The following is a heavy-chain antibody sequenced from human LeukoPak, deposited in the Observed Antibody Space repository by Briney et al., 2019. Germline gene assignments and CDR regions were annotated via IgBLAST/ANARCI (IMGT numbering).Heavy chain of an antibody. D-gene: IGHD6-13*01. J-gene: IGHJ3*02. CDR1: GFTFSTYW. CDR3: AGGILIAAAGLDAFDI. Sequence: GGSLRLSCAASGFTFSTYWMTWLRQAPGKGLEWVANIKQDGSEKYYVDSVKGRFTISRDNAKNSLYLQMNSLRAEDTAVYYCAGGILIAAAGLDAFDIWGQGTMVTVSS. CDR2: IKQDGSEK. V-gene: IGHV3-7*04.